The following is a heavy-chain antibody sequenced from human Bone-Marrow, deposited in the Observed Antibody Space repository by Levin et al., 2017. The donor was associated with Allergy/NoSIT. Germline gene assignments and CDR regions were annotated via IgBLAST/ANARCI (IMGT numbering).Heavy chain of an antibody. CDR3: ARKATMGSGILFDY. CDR1: EFTFSDYW. J-gene: IGHJ4*02. V-gene: IGHV3-7*01. Sequence: GGSLRLSCVASEFTFSDYWMGWVRQAPGKGLEWVANINQHGSAEFYVGSVKGRFTISRDNARNSLFLQMHSLRVEDTAVYYCARKATMGSGILFDYWGQGNLVTVSS. CDR2: INQHGSAE. D-gene: IGHD3-10*01.